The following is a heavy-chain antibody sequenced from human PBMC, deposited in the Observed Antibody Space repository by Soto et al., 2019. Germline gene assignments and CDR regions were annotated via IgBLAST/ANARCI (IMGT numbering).Heavy chain of an antibody. CDR3: ARGPPGLVIISPIDY. J-gene: IGHJ4*02. D-gene: IGHD3-9*01. V-gene: IGHV3-33*01. Sequence: GGSLRLSCAASGFTFSSYGMHWVRQAPGKGLEWVAVIWYDGSNKYYADSVKGRFTISRDNSKNTLYLQMNSLRAEDTAVYYCARGPPGLVIISPIDYWGQGTLVTVSS. CDR1: GFTFSSYG. CDR2: IWYDGSNK.